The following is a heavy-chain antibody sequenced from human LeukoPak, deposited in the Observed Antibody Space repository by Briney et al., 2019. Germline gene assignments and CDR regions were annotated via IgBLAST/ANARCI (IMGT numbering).Heavy chain of an antibody. CDR2: IWYDGSNK. D-gene: IGHD6-19*01. CDR1: GFTPSSYG. CDR3: ARGANSGWYPNLGY. V-gene: IGHV3-33*01. J-gene: IGHJ4*02. Sequence: GGSLRLSCAASGFTPSSYGMHWVRQAPGKGLEWVAVIWYDGSNKYYADSVKGRFTISRDNSKNTLYLQMNSLRAEDTAVYYCARGANSGWYPNLGYWGQGTLVTVSS.